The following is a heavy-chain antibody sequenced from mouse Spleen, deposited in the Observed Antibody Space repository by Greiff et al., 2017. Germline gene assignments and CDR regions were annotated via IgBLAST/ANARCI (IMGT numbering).Heavy chain of an antibody. CDR1: GYTFTSYW. J-gene: IGHJ3*01. Sequence: QVQLQQSGAELVKPGASVKLSCKASGYTFTSYWMHWVKQRPGRGFEWIGRIDPNSGGTKYNEKFKSKATLTVDKPSSTAYMQLSSLTSEDSAVYYCARDYGSSYGFAYWGQGTLVTVSA. V-gene: IGHV1-72*01. CDR2: IDPNSGGT. CDR3: ARDYGSSYGFAY. D-gene: IGHD1-1*01.